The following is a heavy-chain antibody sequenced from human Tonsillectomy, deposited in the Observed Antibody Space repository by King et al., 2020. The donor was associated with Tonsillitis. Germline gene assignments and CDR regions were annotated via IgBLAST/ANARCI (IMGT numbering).Heavy chain of an antibody. CDR3: TRRGRSGSQKGLDY. D-gene: IGHD1-26*01. V-gene: IGHV3-72*01. CDR2: VRNKDNKYTT. Sequence: VQLVQSGGGLVQPGGSLRLSCAASGFTFSDHYMDWVRQAPGKGLEWVGRVRNKDNKYTTEYAASVKGKFSIARDDSKNSLFLQMNSLKTEDTAVYYCTRRGRSGSQKGLDYWCQGTLVTVAS. J-gene: IGHJ4*02. CDR1: GFTFSDHY.